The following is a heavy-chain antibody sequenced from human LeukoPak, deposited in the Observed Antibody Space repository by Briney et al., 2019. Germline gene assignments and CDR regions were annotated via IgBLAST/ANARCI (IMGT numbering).Heavy chain of an antibody. CDR1: GFTFDDYA. CDR3: AKDKGSGDYDFWSGYYNWGGFDH. D-gene: IGHD3-3*01. J-gene: IGHJ4*02. Sequence: GGSLRLSCAASGFTFDDYAMHWVRQAPGKGLEWVSGISWNSGSMGYADSVKGRFTISRDNAKNSLYLQMNSLRAEDTALYYCAKDKGSGDYDFWSGYYNWGGFDHWGQGTLVTVSS. V-gene: IGHV3-9*01. CDR2: ISWNSGSM.